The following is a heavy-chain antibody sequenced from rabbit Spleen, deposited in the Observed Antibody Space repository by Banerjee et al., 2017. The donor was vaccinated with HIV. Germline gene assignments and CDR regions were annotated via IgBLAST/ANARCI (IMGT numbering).Heavy chain of an antibody. J-gene: IGHJ6*01. D-gene: IGHD8-1*01. CDR1: GFSFSSTYY. CDR2: IYPGSSGTT. V-gene: IGHV1S40*01. Sequence: QSLEESGGDLVKPGASLTLTCTASGFSFSSTYYMCWVRQPPGKGLEWIGCIYPGSSGTTYYASWAKGRFTISKTSSTTVTLQMTSLTAADTATYFCARDTGTSFSSYGMDLWGPGHPGHRL. CDR3: ARDTGTSFSSYGMDL.